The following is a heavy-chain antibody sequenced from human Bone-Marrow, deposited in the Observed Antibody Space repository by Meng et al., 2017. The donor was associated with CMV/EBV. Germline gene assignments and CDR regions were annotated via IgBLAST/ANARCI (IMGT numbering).Heavy chain of an antibody. D-gene: IGHD3-10*01. V-gene: IGHV3-48*04. CDR1: GFNFKTYS. CDR2: ISSSGSTI. Sequence: GESLKISCSASGFNFKTYSMNWVRQAPGKGLEWVSYISSSGSTIYYADSVKGRFTISRDNAKNSLYLQMNSLRAEDTAVYYCARDERSRGPYSYYGMDVWGQGTTVTVYS. CDR3: ARDERSRGPYSYYGMDV. J-gene: IGHJ6*02.